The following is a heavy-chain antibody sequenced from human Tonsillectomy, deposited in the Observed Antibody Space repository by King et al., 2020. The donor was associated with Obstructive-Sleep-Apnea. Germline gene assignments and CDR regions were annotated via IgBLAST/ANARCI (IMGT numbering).Heavy chain of an antibody. CDR1: GFTFSSYA. CDR2: ISSNGGST. Sequence: VQLVESGGGLVQPGGSLRLSCAASGFTFSSYAMHWVRQAPGKGLEYVSAISSNGGSTYYANSVKGRFTISRDNSKNTLYLQMGSLRAEDMAVYYFARDLQFPGIAVAGTVDYWGQGTLVTVSS. V-gene: IGHV3-64*01. CDR3: ARDLQFPGIAVAGTVDY. J-gene: IGHJ4*02. D-gene: IGHD6-19*01.